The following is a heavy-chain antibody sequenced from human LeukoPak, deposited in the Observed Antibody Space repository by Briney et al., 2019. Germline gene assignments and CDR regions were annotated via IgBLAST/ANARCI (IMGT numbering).Heavy chain of an antibody. D-gene: IGHD2-15*01. Sequence: GGSLRLSCAASGFTFSSYSMNWVRQAPGKGLEWVSYISGSGSIIYCADSLKGRFTISRDNVNNSLYLQMNGLRDEDTAVYYCARACSGASCYSDYWGRGTLVTVSS. CDR3: ARACSGASCYSDY. CDR2: ISGSGSII. J-gene: IGHJ4*02. V-gene: IGHV3-48*02. CDR1: GFTFSSYS.